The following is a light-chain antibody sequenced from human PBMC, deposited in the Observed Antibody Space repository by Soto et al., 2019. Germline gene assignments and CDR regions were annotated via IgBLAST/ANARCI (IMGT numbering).Light chain of an antibody. CDR3: QQFNNWPRT. CDR2: DAS. Sequence: EIAMTQSPATLSVSPGERATLSCRASQSVSSKLAWYQQKPGQAPRLLIYDASTRATGIPARFSGSGSGTEFTLTISSLQSEDFAVYYCQQFNNWPRTFGQGNKVEIE. V-gene: IGKV3-15*01. CDR1: QSVSSK. J-gene: IGKJ1*01.